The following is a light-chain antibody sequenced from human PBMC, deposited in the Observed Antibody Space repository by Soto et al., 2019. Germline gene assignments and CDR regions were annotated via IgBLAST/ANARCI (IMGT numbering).Light chain of an antibody. V-gene: IGKV3-20*01. J-gene: IGKJ4*01. CDR1: QSVSSSY. Sequence: ESVLTSALAALSLSQGERATLSCRASQSVSSSYLAWYQQKPGQAPRLLIYGASSRDTGIPGRFSGSGSGTDFTLTINRLEPEDFAVYYCQQYGSSPALTFGGGTKVDIK. CDR2: GAS. CDR3: QQYGSSPALT.